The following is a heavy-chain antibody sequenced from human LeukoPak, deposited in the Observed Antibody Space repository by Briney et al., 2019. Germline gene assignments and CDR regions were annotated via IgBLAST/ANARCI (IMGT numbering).Heavy chain of an antibody. J-gene: IGHJ6*02. CDR3: AKEAYPTMTAVYYYGMGV. V-gene: IGHV3-23*01. CDR2: ISGSGGST. D-gene: IGHD4-17*01. Sequence: GGSLRLSCAASGFIFNNYAMSWVRQAPGKGLEWVSAISGSGGSTYYADSVKGRFTISRDNSKNTLYLRMSSLRVEDTALYYCAKEAYPTMTAVYYYGMGVWGLGTTVTVSS. CDR1: GFIFNNYA.